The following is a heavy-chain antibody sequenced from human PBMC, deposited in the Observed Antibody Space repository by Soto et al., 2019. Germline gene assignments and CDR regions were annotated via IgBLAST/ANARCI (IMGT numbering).Heavy chain of an antibody. Sequence: SETLSLTCTVSGGSISSYYWSWIRQPPGKGLEWIGYIYYSGSTNYNPSLKSRVTISVDTSKNQFSLKLSSVTAADTAVYYCAREDRAQGGVPFDYWGQGTLVTVSS. CDR3: AREDRAQGGVPFDY. J-gene: IGHJ4*02. CDR2: IYYSGST. CDR1: GGSISSYY. D-gene: IGHD1-26*01. V-gene: IGHV4-59*01.